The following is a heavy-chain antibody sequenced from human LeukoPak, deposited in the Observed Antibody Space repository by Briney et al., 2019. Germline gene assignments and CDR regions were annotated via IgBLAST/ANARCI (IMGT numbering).Heavy chain of an antibody. CDR2: ISGSGGST. CDR3: ANAPTTVTYYYYYGMDV. D-gene: IGHD4-17*01. V-gene: IGHV3-23*01. CDR1: GFTFSSYA. J-gene: IGHJ6*02. Sequence: SGGSLRFSCAASGFTFSSYAMSWVRQAPGKGLEWVSAISGSGGSTYYADSVKGRFTISRDNSKNTLYLQMNSLRAEDTAVYYCANAPTTVTYYYYYGMDVWGQGTTVTVSS.